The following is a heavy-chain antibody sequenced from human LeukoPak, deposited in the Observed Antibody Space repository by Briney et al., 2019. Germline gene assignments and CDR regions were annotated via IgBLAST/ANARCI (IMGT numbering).Heavy chain of an antibody. CDR3: ARRGDGYNWGEDYFDY. CDR1: GGSFSGYY. J-gene: IGHJ4*02. D-gene: IGHD5-24*01. V-gene: IGHV4-34*01. CDR2: INHSGST. Sequence: SETLSLTCAVYGGSFSGYYWSWIRQPPGKGLEWIGEINHSGSTNYNPSLKSRVTISVDTSKNQFSLKLSSVTAADTAVYYCARRGDGYNWGEDYFDYWGQGTLVTVSS.